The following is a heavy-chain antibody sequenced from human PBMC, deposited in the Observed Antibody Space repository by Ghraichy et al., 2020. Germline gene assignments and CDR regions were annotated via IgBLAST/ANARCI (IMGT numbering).Heavy chain of an antibody. V-gene: IGHV4-61*02. CDR3: ARRGSYSSKSYDDL. J-gene: IGHJ5*02. CDR1: GGSISSGFYY. Sequence: SQTLSLTCTVSGGSISSGFYYWRWIRQPAGKGLEWLGRIYTSGITNYNQSLKSRVTISVDRSKNQFSLNLTSVTAADTAVYYCARRGSYSSKSYDDLWGQGTLVTVSS. CDR2: IYTSGIT. D-gene: IGHD4-11*01.